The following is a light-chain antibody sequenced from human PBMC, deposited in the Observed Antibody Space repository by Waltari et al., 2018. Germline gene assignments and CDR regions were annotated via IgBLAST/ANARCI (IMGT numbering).Light chain of an antibody. CDR1: SPNIRAGYD. J-gene: IGLJ2*01. V-gene: IGLV1-40*01. CDR3: QSYDSSLSGGV. CDR2: GNS. Sequence: QSVLTQPPSVSGAPGQRVTISCPGSSPNIRAGYDVHWYQQLPGTAPKLLIYGNSNRPSGVPDRFSGSKSGTSASLAITGLQAEDEADYYCQSYDSSLSGGVFGGGTKLTVL.